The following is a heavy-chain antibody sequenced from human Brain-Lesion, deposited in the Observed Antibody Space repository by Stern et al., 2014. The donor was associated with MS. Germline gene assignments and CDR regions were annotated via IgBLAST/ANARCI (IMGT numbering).Heavy chain of an antibody. CDR2: IHPSGGP. Sequence: QVQLQESGPGLVKPSQTLSLTCTVSGGSISSGSDYWSWIRQPVGKGLEWIGRIHPSGGPFSPPSLKSRFPISTATSMTQFSLELNSATAADTAIYYCASGYRIFDYWGQGILVTVSS. J-gene: IGHJ4*02. CDR1: GGSISSGSDY. V-gene: IGHV4-61*02. CDR3: ASGYRIFDY. D-gene: IGHD5-18*01.